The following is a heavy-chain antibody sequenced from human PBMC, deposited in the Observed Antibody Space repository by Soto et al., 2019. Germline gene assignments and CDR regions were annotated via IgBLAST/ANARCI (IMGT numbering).Heavy chain of an antibody. J-gene: IGHJ2*01. CDR3: ARNYGGNSQFFDL. CDR2: FFHTGTA. Sequence: QVQLQESGPGLVKPSETLSLTCSVSGDAISRHYWSWIRQSPGKGLEWLGYFFHTGTALYNPSLKSRVSMSVDTSKNQFSLRLTSVIPADTAVYFCARNYGGNSQFFDLWGCGTLVTVSS. CDR1: GDAISRHY. V-gene: IGHV4-59*11. D-gene: IGHD4-17*01.